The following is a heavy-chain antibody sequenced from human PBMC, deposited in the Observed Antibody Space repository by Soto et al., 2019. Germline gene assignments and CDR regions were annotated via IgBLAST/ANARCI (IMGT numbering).Heavy chain of an antibody. J-gene: IGHJ4*02. CDR1: GGSFSGYY. V-gene: IGHV4-34*01. Sequence: PSETLSLTCAVYGGSFSGYYWSWIRQPPGKGLEWIGEINHSGSTNYNPSLKSRVTISVDTSKNQFSLKLSSVTAADTAVYYCARGRSGWSIVVVPAAIYFDYRGQGTLVTVSS. CDR2: INHSGST. D-gene: IGHD2-2*01. CDR3: ARGRSGWSIVVVPAAIYFDY.